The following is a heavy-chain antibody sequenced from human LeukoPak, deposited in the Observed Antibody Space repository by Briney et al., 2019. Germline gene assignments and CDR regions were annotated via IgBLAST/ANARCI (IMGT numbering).Heavy chain of an antibody. J-gene: IGHJ4*02. CDR3: GRHDSFIPF. D-gene: IGHD3-16*02. CDR1: GFTFSDYA. CDR2: ISDTGRRT. V-gene: IGHV3-23*01. Sequence: GGSLRLSCAASGFTFSDYAMTWVRQAAGKGLEWGSSISDTGRRTYYTDSVKGRFTISRDDSKKALYLEMSTLRVEDTAIYFCGRHDSFIPFWGQGTLVTVSS.